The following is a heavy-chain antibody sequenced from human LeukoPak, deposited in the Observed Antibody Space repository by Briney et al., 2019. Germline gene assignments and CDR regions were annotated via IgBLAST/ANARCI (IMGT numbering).Heavy chain of an antibody. Sequence: GGSLRLSCAASGFTFSDYYMSWIRQAPGKGLEWVSYISSSGSTIYYADSVKGRFTISRDNAKNSLYLQMNSLRAEDTAVYYCARDGQGGIAAAADNWFDPWGQGTLVTVSS. CDR3: ARDGQGGIAAAADNWFDP. J-gene: IGHJ5*02. CDR1: GFTFSDYY. CDR2: ISSSGSTI. V-gene: IGHV3-11*04. D-gene: IGHD6-13*01.